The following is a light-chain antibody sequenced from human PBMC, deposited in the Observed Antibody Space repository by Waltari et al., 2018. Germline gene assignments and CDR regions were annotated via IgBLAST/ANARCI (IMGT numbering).Light chain of an antibody. CDR2: WAS. V-gene: IGKV4-1*01. CDR1: QSVLYSSNNKNY. Sequence: DIVMTQSPDSLAVSLGERATINCKSSQSVLYSSNNKNYLAWYQRKPGQPPKLLIYWASNREAGVPDRISGSGSGTDFTLTISSLQAEDVAVYYCQQYYSTPWTFGQGTKVEIK. CDR3: QQYYSTPWT. J-gene: IGKJ1*01.